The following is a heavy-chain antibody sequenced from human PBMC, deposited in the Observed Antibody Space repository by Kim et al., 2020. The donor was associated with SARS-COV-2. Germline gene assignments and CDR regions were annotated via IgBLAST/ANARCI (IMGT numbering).Heavy chain of an antibody. Sequence: GGSLRLSCAAPGFTFSDYYMSWIRQAPGKGLEWVSYISSSSSYTNYADSVKGRFTISRDNAKNSLYLQMNSLRAEDTAVYYCARDPRGGYSSGWYIWGQGTLVTVSS. CDR2: ISSSSSYT. V-gene: IGHV3-11*06. CDR3: ARDPRGGYSSGWYI. D-gene: IGHD6-19*01. J-gene: IGHJ4*02. CDR1: GFTFSDYY.